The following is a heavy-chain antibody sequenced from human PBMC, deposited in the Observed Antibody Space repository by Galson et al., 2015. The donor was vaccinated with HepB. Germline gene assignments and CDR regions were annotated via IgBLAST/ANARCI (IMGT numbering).Heavy chain of an antibody. CDR2: IKQDGSEK. J-gene: IGHJ4*02. CDR1: GFTYNNSW. Sequence: SLRLSCAVSGFTYNNSWMSWVRQAPGRGLECVANIKQDGSEKSYVDSVEGRFTVSRDYAKTTLYLDMNALSVEDTAVYYCARGWDTDVTSNFDYWGQGALVTVSS. V-gene: IGHV3-7*03. CDR3: ARGWDTDVTSNFDY. D-gene: IGHD5-18*01.